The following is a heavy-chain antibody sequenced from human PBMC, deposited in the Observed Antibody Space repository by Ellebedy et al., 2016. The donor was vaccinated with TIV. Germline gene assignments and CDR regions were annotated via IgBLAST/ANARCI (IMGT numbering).Heavy chain of an antibody. CDR1: GFTFSFDS. J-gene: IGHJ4*02. Sequence: GESLKISCAASGFTFSFDSMNWVRQDPGKGLEWVSYNNGSSSTIYYADSVKGRFNISRDTAKYSVYPQVNSLRDEDTAVYYCFLRIRRGYWGQGTLVTVSS. V-gene: IGHV3-48*02. CDR3: FLRIRRGY. D-gene: IGHD2/OR15-2a*01. CDR2: NNGSSSTI.